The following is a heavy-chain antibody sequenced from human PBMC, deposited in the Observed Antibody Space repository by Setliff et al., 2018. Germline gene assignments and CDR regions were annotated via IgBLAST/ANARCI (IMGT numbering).Heavy chain of an antibody. Sequence: KPSETLSLTCDIKGGAVSGFYWGWIRQTPGKDLEWIGEISHNGRVSSSPSLKSRVTISVDRAKNHFSLKLTSVTAADTAMYYCARSRYYGSSGNNYGLDYWGQGTLVTVSS. CDR2: ISHNGRV. CDR3: ARSRYYGSSGNNYGLDY. CDR1: GGAVSGFY. J-gene: IGHJ4*02. V-gene: IGHV4-34*01. D-gene: IGHD3-22*01.